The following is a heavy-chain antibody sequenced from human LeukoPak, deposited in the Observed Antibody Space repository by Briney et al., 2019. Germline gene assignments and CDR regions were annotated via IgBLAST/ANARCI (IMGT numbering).Heavy chain of an antibody. V-gene: IGHV3-53*04. Sequence: GGSLRLSCAASGFTVSTNCMTWVRQAPGKGLEWVSTIYSGGTTYYADSVMGRFTVSRHNSRNTLYLQMNSLRAEDTAIYYCARVDTVMAYYFDLWGQGTLVTVSS. D-gene: IGHD5-18*01. J-gene: IGHJ4*02. CDR3: ARVDTVMAYYFDL. CDR2: IYSGGTT. CDR1: GFTVSTNC.